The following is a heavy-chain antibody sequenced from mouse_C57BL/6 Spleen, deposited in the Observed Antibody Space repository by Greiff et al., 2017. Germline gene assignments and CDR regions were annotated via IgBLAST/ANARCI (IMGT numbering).Heavy chain of an antibody. Sequence: QVQLKQSGAELVNPGASVKLSCKASGYTFTEYTIHWVKQRSGPGLEWIGWFYPGSGSIKYNAKFTDKATLTADKSSSTVYMVLSRLTSEDSAVYFCARHGYNNTAMDYWGQGTSVTVSS. CDR3: ARHGYNNTAMDY. CDR1: GYTFTEYT. V-gene: IGHV1-62-2*01. J-gene: IGHJ4*01. CDR2: FYPGSGSI. D-gene: IGHD2-5*01.